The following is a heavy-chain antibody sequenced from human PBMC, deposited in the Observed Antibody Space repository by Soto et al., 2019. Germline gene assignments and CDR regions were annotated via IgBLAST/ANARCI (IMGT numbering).Heavy chain of an antibody. V-gene: IGHV1-69*13. D-gene: IGHD1-1*01. CDR1: GGTFSSYA. J-gene: IGHJ6*02. CDR2: IIPIFGTA. Sequence: SVKVSCKASGGTFSSYAISWVRQAPGQGLEWMGGIIPIFGTANYAQKFQGRVTITADESTSTAYMELSSLRSEDTAVYYCARDNGVQLAVDHYGMDVWGQGTTVTVSS. CDR3: ARDNGVQLAVDHYGMDV.